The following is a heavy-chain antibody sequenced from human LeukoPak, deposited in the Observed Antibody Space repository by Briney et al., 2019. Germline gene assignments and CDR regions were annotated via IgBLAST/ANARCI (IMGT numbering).Heavy chain of an antibody. Sequence: GASVKVSCKASGYTFTGYYMHWVRQAPGQGLEWMGWINPNSGGTNYAQKFQGRVTMTRDTSISTAYMELSRLRSDDTAVYYCARKDHSDYDFWSGSKNYFDYWGQGTLVTVSS. CDR1: GYTFTGYY. V-gene: IGHV1-2*02. CDR2: INPNSGGT. J-gene: IGHJ4*02. CDR3: ARKDHSDYDFWSGSKNYFDY. D-gene: IGHD3-3*01.